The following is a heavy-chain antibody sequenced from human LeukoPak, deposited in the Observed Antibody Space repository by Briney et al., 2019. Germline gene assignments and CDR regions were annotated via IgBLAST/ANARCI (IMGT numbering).Heavy chain of an antibody. CDR3: ARGEAAAGTGFDY. J-gene: IGHJ4*02. D-gene: IGHD6-13*01. CDR1: GGSISSGGYY. V-gene: IGHV4-30-2*01. CDR2: IYHSGST. Sequence: SQTLSLTCTVSGGSISSGGYYWSWIRQPPGKGLEWIGSIYHSGSTYYNPSLKSRVTISVDRSKNQFSLKLSSVTAADTAVYYCARGEAAAGTGFDYWGQGTLVTVSS.